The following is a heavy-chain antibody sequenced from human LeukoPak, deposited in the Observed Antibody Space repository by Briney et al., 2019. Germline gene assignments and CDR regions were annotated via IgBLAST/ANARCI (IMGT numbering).Heavy chain of an antibody. D-gene: IGHD3-10*01. J-gene: IGHJ4*02. CDR3: VKDRTGTYTLDY. Sequence: GGSLRLSCAASGFSFSSYAMSWVRQAPGKGLEWVSTISGSGGTTYYADSVKGRFTISRDNSKNTLNLQMNSLRAEDTAVYYCVKDRTGTYTLDYWGQGTLVTVSS. CDR1: GFSFSSYA. V-gene: IGHV3-23*01. CDR2: ISGSGGTT.